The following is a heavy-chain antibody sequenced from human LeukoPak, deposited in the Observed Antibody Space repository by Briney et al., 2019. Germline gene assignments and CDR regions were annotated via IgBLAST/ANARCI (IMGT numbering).Heavy chain of an antibody. D-gene: IGHD6-13*01. J-gene: IGHJ4*02. Sequence: GGSLRLSCAASGFTFSDYYMSWIRQAPGKGLEWVSYISSSGSTTYYADSVEGRFTISRDNAKTSLYLQMNSLRAEDTAVYYCARETEIYTTSWSVALDYWGQGTLVTVSS. CDR1: GFTFSDYY. V-gene: IGHV3-11*04. CDR3: ARETEIYTTSWSVALDY. CDR2: ISSSGSTT.